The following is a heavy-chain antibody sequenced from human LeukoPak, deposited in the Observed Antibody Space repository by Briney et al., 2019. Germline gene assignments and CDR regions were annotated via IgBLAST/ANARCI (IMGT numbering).Heavy chain of an antibody. J-gene: IGHJ4*02. V-gene: IGHV3-30*18. Sequence: PGGSLRLSCAASGFTFSSYGMHWVRQAPGKGLEWVAVISYDGSNKYYADSVKGRFTISRDNSKNTLYLQMNSLRAEDTAVYYCAKDSYDSSGYYQTDYWGQGTLVTVSS. CDR2: ISYDGSNK. CDR3: AKDSYDSSGYYQTDY. CDR1: GFTFSSYG. D-gene: IGHD3-22*01.